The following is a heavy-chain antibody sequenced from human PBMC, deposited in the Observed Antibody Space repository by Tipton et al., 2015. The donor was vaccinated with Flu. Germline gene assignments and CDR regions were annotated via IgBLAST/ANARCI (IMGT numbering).Heavy chain of an antibody. V-gene: IGHV4-61*02. J-gene: IGHJ3*02. CDR3: VRGDYGDYDHEADALET. CDR2: IYTNLNT. Sequence: TLSLTCSVSGGSISRGSYYWNWIRQPAGKGLEWIGRIYTNLNTDYKPSLQSRVTISMDMSKNHFSLQLRSVTAADTAIYYCVRGDYGDYDHEADALETWGQETLVIVSA. CDR1: GGSISRGSYY. D-gene: IGHD4-17*01.